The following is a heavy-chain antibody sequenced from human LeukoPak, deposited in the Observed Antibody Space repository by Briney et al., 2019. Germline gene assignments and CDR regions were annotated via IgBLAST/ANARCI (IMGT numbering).Heavy chain of an antibody. CDR3: ARDNVPWAAASLDY. D-gene: IGHD6-13*01. CDR2: ISAYNGNT. V-gene: IGHV1-18*01. CDR1: GYTFTSYG. Sequence: ASVKVSCKASGYTFTSYGISWVRQAPGQGLEWMGWISAYNGNTNYAQKLRGRVTMTTDTSTSTAYMELRSLRSDDTAVYYCARDNVPWAAASLDYWGQGTLVTVSS. J-gene: IGHJ4*02.